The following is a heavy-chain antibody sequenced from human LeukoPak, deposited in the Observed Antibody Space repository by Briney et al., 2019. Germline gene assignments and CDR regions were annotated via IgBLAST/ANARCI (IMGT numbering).Heavy chain of an antibody. CDR3: AEVRSSASDI. J-gene: IGHJ3*02. CDR1: GFTFGSYS. Sequence: GGSLRLSCATSGFTFGSYSMNWVRQAPGKGLEWISYISGSSSAIYYADSVKGRFTISRDNAKNSLYLQMNSLRDEDTAVYYCAEVRSSASDIWGQGTMVTVSS. D-gene: IGHD3-10*01. CDR2: ISGSSSAI. V-gene: IGHV3-48*02.